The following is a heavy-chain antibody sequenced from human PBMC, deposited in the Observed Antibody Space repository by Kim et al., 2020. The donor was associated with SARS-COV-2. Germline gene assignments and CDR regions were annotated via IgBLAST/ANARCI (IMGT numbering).Heavy chain of an antibody. V-gene: IGHV4-39*01. D-gene: IGHD3-10*01. CDR1: GGSISSSSYY. J-gene: IGHJ4*02. CDR3: ATPRPERITMVRGVILWGGPLDY. CDR2: IYYSGST. Sequence: SETLSLTCTVSGGSISSSSYYWGWIRQPPGKGLEWIGSIYYSGSTYYNPSLKSRVTISVDTSKNQFSLKLSSVTAADTAVYYCATPRPERITMVRGVILWGGPLDYWGQGTLVTVSS.